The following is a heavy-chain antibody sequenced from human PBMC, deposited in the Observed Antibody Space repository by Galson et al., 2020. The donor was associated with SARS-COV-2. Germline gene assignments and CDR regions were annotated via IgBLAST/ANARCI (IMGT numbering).Heavy chain of an antibody. CDR3: ARDPIADPETSFDY. Sequence: ASVKVSCKASGYTFTSYGISWVRQAPGQGLEWMGWISAYNGNTNYAQKLQGRVTMTTDTSTSTAYMELRSLRSDDTAVYYCARDPIADPETSFDYWGQGTLVTVSS. CDR1: GYTFTSYG. J-gene: IGHJ4*02. CDR2: ISAYNGNT. V-gene: IGHV1-18*01. D-gene: IGHD6-13*01.